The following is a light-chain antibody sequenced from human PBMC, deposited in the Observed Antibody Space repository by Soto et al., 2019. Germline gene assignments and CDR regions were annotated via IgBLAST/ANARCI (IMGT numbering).Light chain of an antibody. J-gene: IGLJ3*02. CDR2: EVS. CDR3: TSYAGSNIWV. CDR1: SSDVGAYNY. V-gene: IGLV2-8*01. Sequence: QSALTQPPSASGSPGQSVTISCTGTSSDVGAYNYVSWYQQYPGKAPKLMIYEVSKRPSGVPDRFSGSKSGKTASLTVSGLQREDEAYYYCTSYAGSNIWVFGGGTKLTVL.